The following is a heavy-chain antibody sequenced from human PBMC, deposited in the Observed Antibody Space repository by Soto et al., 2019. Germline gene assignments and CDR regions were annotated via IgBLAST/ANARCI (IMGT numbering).Heavy chain of an antibody. Sequence: SETLSLTCTVSGGSISSSSYYWGWIRQPPGKGLEWIGSIYYSGSTYYNPSLKSRVTISVDTSKNQFSLKLSSVTAADTAVYYCARSYYDILTGYQYYFDDWGKGTLVPVSS. CDR3: ARSYYDILTGYQYYFDD. J-gene: IGHJ4*02. CDR1: GGSISSSSYY. CDR2: IYYSGST. V-gene: IGHV4-39*01. D-gene: IGHD3-9*01.